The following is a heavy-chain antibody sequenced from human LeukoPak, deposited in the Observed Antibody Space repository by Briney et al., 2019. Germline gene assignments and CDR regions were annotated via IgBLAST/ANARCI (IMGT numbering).Heavy chain of an antibody. J-gene: IGHJ4*02. CDR3: ARDRYSSM. CDR2: IKQDGSEK. D-gene: IGHD6-19*01. V-gene: IGHV3-7*01. CDR1: GFTFSNYW. Sequence: PGGSLRLSCAASGFTFSNYWMTWVRQAPGKGLEWVANIKQDGSEKYYVDSVKGRITISRDNAKNSLYLQMNSLRAEDTAMYYCARDRYSSMWGQGTLVTVSS.